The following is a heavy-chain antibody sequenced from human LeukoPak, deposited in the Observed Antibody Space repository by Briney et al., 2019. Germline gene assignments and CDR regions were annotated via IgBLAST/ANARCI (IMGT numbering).Heavy chain of an antibody. Sequence: ASVKVSCKASGYTFTGYYMHWVRQAPGQGLEWMGWINPNSGGTNYARKFQGRVTMTRDTSISTAYMELSRLRSDDTAVYYCARDLRYCSGGSCYQYGMDVWGQGTTVTVSS. J-gene: IGHJ6*02. CDR2: INPNSGGT. CDR3: ARDLRYCSGGSCYQYGMDV. V-gene: IGHV1-2*02. D-gene: IGHD2-15*01. CDR1: GYTFTGYY.